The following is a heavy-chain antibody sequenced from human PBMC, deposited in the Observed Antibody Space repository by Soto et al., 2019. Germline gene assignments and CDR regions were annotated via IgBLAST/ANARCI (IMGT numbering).Heavy chain of an antibody. V-gene: IGHV1-69*12. CDR1: GGTFSSYA. CDR3: ARPSSSSLENSYYYAVDV. D-gene: IGHD2-2*01. CDR2: IIPIFGTP. J-gene: IGHJ6*02. Sequence: QVQLVQSGAEVKKPGSSVNVSCKASGGTFSSYAISWVRQAPGQGLEWMGGIIPIFGTPNYALKFQGRVSITAYDSTSTAYMELSSLRSEDTAVYYCARPSSSSLENSYYYAVDVWGQGTTVIVSS.